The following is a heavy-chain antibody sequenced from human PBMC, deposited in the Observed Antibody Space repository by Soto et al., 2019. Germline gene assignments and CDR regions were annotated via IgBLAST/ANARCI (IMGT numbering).Heavy chain of an antibody. CDR3: VRDHRWAFDF. V-gene: IGHV3-48*02. J-gene: IGHJ3*01. D-gene: IGHD2-15*01. Sequence: VPLVESGGGLVQPGGSLRVSCVASGFTFSSYALNWVRQAPGKGLEWVSYISVGGGSIFYADSVKGRFTISRGDATNSLYLQMNSLRDEDTAVYYCVRDHRWAFDFWGQGTMVTVSS. CDR2: ISVGGGSI. CDR1: GFTFSSYA.